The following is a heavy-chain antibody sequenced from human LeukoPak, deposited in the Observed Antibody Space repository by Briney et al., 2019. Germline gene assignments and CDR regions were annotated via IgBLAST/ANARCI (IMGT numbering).Heavy chain of an antibody. CDR3: AKDTSIGRYCTNGVCSPFDY. CDR1: GFTFSSYA. V-gene: IGHV3-23*01. Sequence: PGGSLRLSCAASGFTFSSYATTWVRQAPGKGLEWVSAISDTGGSTYDADSVKGRFTISRDNPKNTLYLQMNSLRAEDTAVYYCAKDTSIGRYCTNGVCSPFDYWGQGTLVTVSS. D-gene: IGHD2-8*01. CDR2: ISDTGGST. J-gene: IGHJ4*02.